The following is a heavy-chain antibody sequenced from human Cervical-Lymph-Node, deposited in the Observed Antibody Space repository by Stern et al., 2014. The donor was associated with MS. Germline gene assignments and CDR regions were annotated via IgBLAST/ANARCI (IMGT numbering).Heavy chain of an antibody. CDR1: GFTVSRAY. CDR2: ITNVGST. D-gene: IGHD1-1*01. Sequence: EVPLGESGGGVIQPGGSLRLSCTASGFTVSRAYMTWVRQAPGKGLEWVSLITNVGSTFYTDSVKGRFTISRDDSKNTVYLHMTSLRAEDTAMYYCARDTSSPERSDWWGQGTLVTVSS. J-gene: IGHJ4*02. CDR3: ARDTSSPERSDW. V-gene: IGHV3-53*01.